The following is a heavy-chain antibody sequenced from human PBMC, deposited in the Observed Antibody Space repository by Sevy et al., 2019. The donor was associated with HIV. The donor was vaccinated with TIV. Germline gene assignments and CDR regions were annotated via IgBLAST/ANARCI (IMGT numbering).Heavy chain of an antibody. D-gene: IGHD4-4*01. CDR3: AIYSSALDAFDI. Sequence: GGSLRLSCAASGFTFSSDAMHWVLQAPGKALEWVAVISYDGSNKYYADSVKGRFTISRDNSKNTLYLQMNSLRAEDTAVYYCAIYSSALDAFDIWGQGTMVTVSS. CDR1: GFTFSSDA. V-gene: IGHV3-30-3*01. J-gene: IGHJ3*02. CDR2: ISYDGSNK.